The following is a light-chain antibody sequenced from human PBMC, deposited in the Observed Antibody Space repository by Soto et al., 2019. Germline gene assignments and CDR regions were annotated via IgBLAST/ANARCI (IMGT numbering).Light chain of an antibody. Sequence: QPVLTQSPSASASLGASVKLTCTLSNGHSSYAIAWHQQQPEKGPRYLMKLNSDGSHSKGGGIPDRFSGSSSGAERYLTISSLQSEDAADYYCQTWGTGIWVFGGGTKLTVL. CDR2: LNSDGSH. V-gene: IGLV4-69*01. CDR1: NGHSSYA. J-gene: IGLJ3*02. CDR3: QTWGTGIWV.